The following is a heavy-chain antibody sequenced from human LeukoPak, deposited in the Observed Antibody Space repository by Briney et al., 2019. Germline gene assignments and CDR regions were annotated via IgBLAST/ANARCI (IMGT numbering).Heavy chain of an antibody. V-gene: IGHV1-69*05. CDR3: ARGSRDHYDSSGYRFDY. J-gene: IGHJ4*02. D-gene: IGHD3-22*01. CDR2: IIPIFGTA. Sequence: SVKVSCKASGGTFSSYAISWVRQAPGQGLEWMGGIIPIFGTANYAQKFQGRVTITTDESTSTAYMELSSLRSEDTAVYYCARGSRDHYDSSGYRFDYWGQGTLVTVSS. CDR1: GGTFSSYA.